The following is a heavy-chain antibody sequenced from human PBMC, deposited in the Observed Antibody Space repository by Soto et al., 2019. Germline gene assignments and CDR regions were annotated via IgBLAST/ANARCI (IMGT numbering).Heavy chain of an antibody. Sequence: QVQLVQSGAEVKKPGSSLKVSCKASGGTFSNYAISWVRQAPGQGLEWMGGIIPVFNTANYAQKFQGRVTITADKSTSTAYMERSSLRSEDTAVYYCARGLVVPACIRYYHYGMDVWGQGTTVTVS. V-gene: IGHV1-69*06. J-gene: IGHJ6*02. CDR2: IIPVFNTA. CDR3: ARGLVVPACIRYYHYGMDV. D-gene: IGHD2-2*01. CDR1: GGTFSNYA.